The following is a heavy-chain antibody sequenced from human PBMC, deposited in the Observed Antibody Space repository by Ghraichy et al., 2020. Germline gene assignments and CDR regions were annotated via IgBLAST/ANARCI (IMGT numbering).Heavy chain of an antibody. Sequence: SQTLSLTCAVYNGPFDSYYWSWIRQPPWKGLGWIGQINHSGSTNYNPSLKSRVALSVDRLKNQFSLRLSFVTAADTAMYYCARGRKSSQQLVPLPFDYWGQGTLVTVSS. CDR2: INHSGST. V-gene: IGHV4-34*01. CDR1: NGPFDSYY. J-gene: IGHJ4*02. CDR3: ARGRKSSQQLVPLPFDY. D-gene: IGHD6-13*01.